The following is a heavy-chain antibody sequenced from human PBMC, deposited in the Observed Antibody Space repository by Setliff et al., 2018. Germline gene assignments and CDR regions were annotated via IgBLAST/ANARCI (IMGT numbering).Heavy chain of an antibody. V-gene: IGHV4-39*07. D-gene: IGHD3-22*01. Sequence: SETLSLTCTVSGGSISTNSYYRGWIRQPPGKGLEWIGSMYFSGSTYYNPSLKSRVTMSIDKSKNEFSLKMSSVTAADTAVYYCARAPRYFDSTGSYFDGWGQGTLVTVSS. CDR3: ARAPRYFDSTGSYFDG. CDR2: MYFSGST. J-gene: IGHJ4*02. CDR1: GGSISTNSYY.